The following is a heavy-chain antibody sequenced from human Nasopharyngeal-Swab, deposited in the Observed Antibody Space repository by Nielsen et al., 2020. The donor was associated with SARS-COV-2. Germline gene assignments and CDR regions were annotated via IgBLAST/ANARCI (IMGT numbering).Heavy chain of an antibody. D-gene: IGHD6-6*01. J-gene: IGHJ4*02. CDR3: ARERTYSSSSDFDV. V-gene: IGHV3-33*01. CDR1: GFDFSSYA. Sequence: GGSLRLSCAASGFDFSSYAMHWVRQAPGKGLEWMPFIWDDGSKKYYADSVKGRFTISRDNSKNTLYLQMNSLRVEDTAVYYCARERTYSSSSDFDVWGQGTLVTVSS. CDR2: IWDDGSKK.